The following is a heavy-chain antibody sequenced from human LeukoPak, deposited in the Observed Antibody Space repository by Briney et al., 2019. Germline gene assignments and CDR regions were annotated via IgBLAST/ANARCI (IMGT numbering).Heavy chain of an antibody. J-gene: IGHJ4*02. Sequence: ASVKVSCKASGYTFTSYYMHWVRQAPGQGLEWRGIINPSGGSTSYAQKFQGRVTMTRDTSTSTVYMELSSLRSEDTAVYYCARLRITMVRGVRLYPDYWGQGTLVTVSS. D-gene: IGHD3-10*01. CDR1: GYTFTSYY. CDR3: ARLRITMVRGVRLYPDY. CDR2: INPSGGST. V-gene: IGHV1-46*01.